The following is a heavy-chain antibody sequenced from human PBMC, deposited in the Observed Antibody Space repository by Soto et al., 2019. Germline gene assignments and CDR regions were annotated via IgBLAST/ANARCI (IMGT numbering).Heavy chain of an antibody. Sequence: GASVKVSCKASGYTFTSYGISWVRQAPGQGLEWMGWISAYNGNTNYAQKLQGRVTMTTDTSTSTAYMELRSLRSDDTAVYYCARSERVATLALFDYWGQGTLVTVSS. CDR2: ISAYNGNT. D-gene: IGHD5-12*01. CDR3: ARSERVATLALFDY. J-gene: IGHJ4*02. CDR1: GYTFTSYG. V-gene: IGHV1-18*01.